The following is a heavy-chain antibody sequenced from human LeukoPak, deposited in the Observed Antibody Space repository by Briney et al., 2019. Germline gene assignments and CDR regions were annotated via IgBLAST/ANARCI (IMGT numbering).Heavy chain of an antibody. CDR2: IHRSGSP. CDR3: ARVCSGGSCYSGHDAFDI. V-gene: IGHV4-4*02. Sequence: SETLSLTCTVSLDSTTSNFWSWVRQPPGKGLEWIGEIHRSGSPNYKPSLQSRVTISIDRSRNQIALELSSVTAADTAVYYCARVCSGGSCYSGHDAFDIWGQGTMVTVSS. J-gene: IGHJ3*02. D-gene: IGHD2-15*01. CDR1: LDSTTSNF.